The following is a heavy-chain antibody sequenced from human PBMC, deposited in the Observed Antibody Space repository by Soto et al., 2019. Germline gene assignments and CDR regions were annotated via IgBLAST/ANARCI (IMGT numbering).Heavy chain of an antibody. V-gene: IGHV2-5*02. CDR1: GFSLSTSGVG. CDR3: AHSLRARYGSGSYYKASPYYFDY. J-gene: IGHJ4*02. D-gene: IGHD3-10*01. CDR2: IYWDDDE. Sequence: SGPTLVNPTQTLTLTCTFSGFSLSTSGVGVGWIRQPPGKALEWLALIYWDDDERYSPSLKSRLTITKDTSKNQVVLTMTNMDPVDTATYYCAHSLRARYGSGSYYKASPYYFDYWGQGTLVTVSS.